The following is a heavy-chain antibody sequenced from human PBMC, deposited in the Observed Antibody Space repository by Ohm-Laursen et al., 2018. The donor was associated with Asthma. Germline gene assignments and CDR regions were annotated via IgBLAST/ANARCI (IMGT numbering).Heavy chain of an antibody. CDR2: GGSYYDGGLK. J-gene: IGHJ4*02. CDR1: GFTFRSYA. Sequence: SLRLSCAASGFTFRSYAMHWVRQAPGKGLEWVAVGGSYYDGGLKYYADSVNGRFTVSRDDSKNTLYLQMNSLRAEDTAVYYCARYAVADDYWGQGTLVTVSS. V-gene: IGHV3-30-3*01. D-gene: IGHD6-19*01. CDR3: ARYAVADDY.